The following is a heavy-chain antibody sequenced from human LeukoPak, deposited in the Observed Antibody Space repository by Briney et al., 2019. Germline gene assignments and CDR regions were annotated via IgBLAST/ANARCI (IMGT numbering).Heavy chain of an antibody. J-gene: IGHJ5*02. V-gene: IGHV3-48*01. CDR3: ARRDCDSIKCRGSNWFDP. Sequence: GGSLRLSCAASGFTFSSYSMNWVRQAPGKGLEWVSYISNSGTTIYYADSVKGRFTISRDNAKNSLYLQMNSLRAEDTAVYYCARRDCDSIKCRGSNWFDPWGQGTLVSVSS. CDR2: ISNSGTTI. CDR1: GFTFSSYS. D-gene: IGHD3-22*01.